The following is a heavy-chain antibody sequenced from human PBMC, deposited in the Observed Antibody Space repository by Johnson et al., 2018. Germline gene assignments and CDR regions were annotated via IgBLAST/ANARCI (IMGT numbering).Heavy chain of an antibody. V-gene: IGHV1-8*01. Sequence: QVQLVQSGAEVKKPGASVKVSCKASGYTFTSYDINWVRQATGQGPEWMGWMNPNSGNTGYAQKFQGRVTLTRNTSISTAYMELSSLRSDDTAVYYCATDQSGGRTTDAFDLWGQGTLVTVSS. CDR2: MNPNSGNT. CDR3: ATDQSGGRTTDAFDL. D-gene: IGHD1-14*01. CDR1: GYTFTSYD. J-gene: IGHJ3*01.